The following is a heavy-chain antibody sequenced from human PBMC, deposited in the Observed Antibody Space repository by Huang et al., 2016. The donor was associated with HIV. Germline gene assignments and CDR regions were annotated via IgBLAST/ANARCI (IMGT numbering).Heavy chain of an antibody. D-gene: IGHD3-10*01. Sequence: QVHLQQWGTGLLKPSETLSLTCAVYGGSFSGYYWTWIRQPPGKGLEWIGEIKHSGNTNYNPSLRSRVTRSVDTAKNQFSRNMTSVTAADTALYYCARKVHFLGSGVIFTWGQGTLVTVSP. CDR1: GGSFSGYY. J-gene: IGHJ4*02. CDR2: IKHSGNT. CDR3: ARKVHFLGSGVIFT. V-gene: IGHV4-34*02.